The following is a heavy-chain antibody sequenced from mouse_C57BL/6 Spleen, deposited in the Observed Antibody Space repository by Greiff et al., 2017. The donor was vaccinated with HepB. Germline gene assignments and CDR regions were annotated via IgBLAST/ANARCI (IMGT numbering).Heavy chain of an antibody. D-gene: IGHD4-1*01. V-gene: IGHV1-78*01. CDR3: AREGGTGTRGYYFDY. CDR2: IYPRDGST. J-gene: IGHJ2*01. CDR1: GYTFTDHT. Sequence: VQRVESDAELVKPGASVKISCKVSGYTFTDHTIHWMKQRPEQGLEWIGYIYPRDGSTKYNEKFKGKATLTADKSSSTAYMQLNSLTSEDSAVYFCAREGGTGTRGYYFDYWGQGTTLTVSS.